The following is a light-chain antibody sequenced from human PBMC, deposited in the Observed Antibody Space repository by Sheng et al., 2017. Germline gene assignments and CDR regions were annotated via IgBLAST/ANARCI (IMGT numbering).Light chain of an antibody. CDR3: QQYEEWPVT. Sequence: EIVMTQFPVTLSVSPGERVTLSCRASQNIGRNVAWYRQTPGQPPRLLISGASSRATGVADRLSGSGSGTQFSLTINSLQSEDFAVYYCQQYEEWPVTFGPGTRV. CDR2: GAS. V-gene: IGKV3-15*01. J-gene: IGKJ3*01. CDR1: QNIGRN.